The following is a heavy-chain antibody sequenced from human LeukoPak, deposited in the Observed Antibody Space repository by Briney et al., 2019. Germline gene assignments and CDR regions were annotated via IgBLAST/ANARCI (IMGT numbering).Heavy chain of an antibody. CDR1: GFSLSTSGMC. V-gene: IGHV2-70*11. Sequence: SGPALVKPTQTLTLTCTFSGFSLSTSGMCVSWIRQPPGKALEWLARIDWDDDKYYSTSLKTRLTISKDTSKNQVVLTMTNMDPVDTATYYCARIAYSGSYFDYWGQGTLVTVSS. D-gene: IGHD1-26*01. CDR3: ARIAYSGSYFDY. CDR2: IDWDDDK. J-gene: IGHJ4*02.